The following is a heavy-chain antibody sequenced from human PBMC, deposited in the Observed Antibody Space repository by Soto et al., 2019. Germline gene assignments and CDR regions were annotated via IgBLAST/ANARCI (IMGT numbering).Heavy chain of an antibody. D-gene: IGHD6-13*01. CDR3: ARDSKLAAAGTVNYYYGMDV. J-gene: IGHJ6*02. Sequence: GASVKVSCKASGYTFTSYGISWVRQAPGQGLEWMGWISAYNGNTNYAQKLQGRVTMTTDTSTSTAYMELRSLRSDYTAVYYCARDSKLAAAGTVNYYYGMDVWGQGTTVTVSS. CDR2: ISAYNGNT. CDR1: GYTFTSYG. V-gene: IGHV1-18*04.